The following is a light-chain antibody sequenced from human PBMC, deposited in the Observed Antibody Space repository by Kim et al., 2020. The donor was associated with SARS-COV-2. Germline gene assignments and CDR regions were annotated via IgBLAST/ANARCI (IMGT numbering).Light chain of an antibody. J-gene: IGLJ3*02. CDR3: GTWDSRLSVWV. CDR1: SSNIGNNY. V-gene: IGLV1-51*01. Sequence: QSVLTQPPSVSAAPRQKVTISCSGSSSNIGNNYVSWYQQFPGTAPKLLIYDNNKRPSGIPDRFSGSKSGTSATLGITGLQTGDEPEYYCGTWDSRLSVWVFGGGTQLTVL. CDR2: DNN.